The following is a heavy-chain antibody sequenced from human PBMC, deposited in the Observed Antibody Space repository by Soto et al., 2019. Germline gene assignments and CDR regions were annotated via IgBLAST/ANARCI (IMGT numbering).Heavy chain of an antibody. V-gene: IGHV3-9*01. Sequence: SGGYLRLSCAVSGFTFDDNAMHWVRQAPEKGLEWVSGINWKSDIGYADSVKGRFTISRDNAENSLHLQMNSLRAEDTALYYCAISQDRGGRTTFIYWGQGTQVPVSS. CDR3: AISQDRGGRTTFIY. CDR1: GFTFDDNA. CDR2: INWKSDI. J-gene: IGHJ4*02. D-gene: IGHD3-16*01.